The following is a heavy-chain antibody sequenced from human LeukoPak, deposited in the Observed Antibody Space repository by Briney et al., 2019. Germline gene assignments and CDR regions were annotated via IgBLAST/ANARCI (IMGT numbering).Heavy chain of an antibody. CDR2: ISYDGSNK. J-gene: IGHJ1*01. V-gene: IGHV3-30*18. D-gene: IGHD6-13*01. Sequence: GGSLRLSCAASGFTFSSYGMHWVRQAPGKGLEWVAVISYDGSNKYYADSVKGRFTISRDNSKNTPYLQMNSLRAEDTAVYYCAKDISSSWYAEYFQHWGQGTLVTVSS. CDR3: AKDISSSWYAEYFQH. CDR1: GFTFSSYG.